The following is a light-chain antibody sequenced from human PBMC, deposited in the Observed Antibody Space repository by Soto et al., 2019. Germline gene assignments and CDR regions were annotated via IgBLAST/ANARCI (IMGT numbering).Light chain of an antibody. CDR3: QQYYGAPLT. V-gene: IGKV4-1*01. J-gene: IGKJ4*02. CDR2: GAS. Sequence: DIVMTQSPDSLAVSLGERATINCKSSQSVLSSANNKNYLAWYQQKPGQPPKLLIYGASTRASGVPDRFSGSGSGTDFTLTISRLQAEDVAVYYCQQYYGAPLTFGGGTTVELK. CDR1: QSVLSSANNKNY.